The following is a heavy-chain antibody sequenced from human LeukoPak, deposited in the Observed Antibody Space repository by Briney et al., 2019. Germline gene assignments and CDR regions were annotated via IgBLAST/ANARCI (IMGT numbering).Heavy chain of an antibody. CDR1: GGSFSGYY. CDR3: ARILSSGYYYNAFDI. CDR2: INHSGST. J-gene: IGHJ3*02. Sequence: SETLSLTCAVYGGSFSGYYWSWIRQPPGKGLEWIGEINHSGSTNYNPSLKGRVTISVDTSKNQFSLKLSSVTAADTAVYYCARILSSGYYYNAFDIWGQGTMVTVSS. D-gene: IGHD3-22*01. V-gene: IGHV4-34*01.